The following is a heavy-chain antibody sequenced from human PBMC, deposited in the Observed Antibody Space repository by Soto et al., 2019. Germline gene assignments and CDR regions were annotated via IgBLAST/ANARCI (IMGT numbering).Heavy chain of an antibody. Sequence: GGSLRLSCAASGFTFSSYGMHWVRQAPGKGLEWVAVIWYDGSNKYYADSVKGRFTISRDNSKNTLYLQMNSLRAEDTAVYYCARCYGDYDGESHYYYYYGMDVWGQGTTVTVSS. CDR1: GFTFSSYG. J-gene: IGHJ6*02. V-gene: IGHV3-33*01. CDR3: ARCYGDYDGESHYYYYYGMDV. CDR2: IWYDGSNK. D-gene: IGHD4-17*01.